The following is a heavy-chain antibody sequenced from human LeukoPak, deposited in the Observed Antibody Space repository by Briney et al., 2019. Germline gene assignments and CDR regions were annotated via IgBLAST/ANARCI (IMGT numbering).Heavy chain of an antibody. CDR2: ISYSGPHM. J-gene: IGHJ4*02. CDR1: GFAFSRYS. CDR3: ARRSSGSPPYYFGY. Sequence: GGSLRLSCAASGFAFSRYSMNWVRQAPGKGLEWVSSISYSGPHMFYADSVRGRFTISRDNAKNSLYLQMNSLRAEDTAVYYCARRSSGSPPYYFGYWGQGTLVTVSS. D-gene: IGHD1-26*01. V-gene: IGHV3-21*04.